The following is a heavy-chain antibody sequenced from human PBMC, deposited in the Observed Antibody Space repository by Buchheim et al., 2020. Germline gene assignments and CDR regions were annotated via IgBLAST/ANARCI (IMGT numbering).Heavy chain of an antibody. CDR2: INPNSGGT. CDR3: ARGSPRGSGSYRYYYYGMDV. CDR1: GYTFTDYY. Sequence: QVQLVQSGAEVKKPGASVKVSCKASGYTFTDYYMHWVRQAPGQGLEWMGWINPNSGGTNYAQKFQGWVTMTRDTSISTAYMELSRLRSDDTAVYYCARGSPRGSGSYRYYYYGMDVWGQGTT. V-gene: IGHV1-2*04. D-gene: IGHD3-10*01. J-gene: IGHJ6*02.